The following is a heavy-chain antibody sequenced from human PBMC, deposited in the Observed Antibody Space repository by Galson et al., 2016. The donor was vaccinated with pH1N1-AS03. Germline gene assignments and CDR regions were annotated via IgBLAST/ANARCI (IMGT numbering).Heavy chain of an antibody. CDR1: GFTLGDSV. Sequence: GSLRLSCAASGFTLGDSVVHWLRQAPGKGLEWVSLISWDGGSTYYADSVKGRFTISRDNSKNSLYLQMNSLRAEDTALYYCAKDAGGIYYSDISGDTTYYYYYYMDVWGRGTTVTLSS. CDR2: ISWDGGST. D-gene: IGHD3-22*01. J-gene: IGHJ6*03. CDR3: AKDAGGIYYSDISGDTTYYYYYYMDV. V-gene: IGHV3-43D*03.